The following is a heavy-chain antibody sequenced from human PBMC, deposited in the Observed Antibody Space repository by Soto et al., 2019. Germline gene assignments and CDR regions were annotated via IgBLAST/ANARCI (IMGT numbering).Heavy chain of an antibody. CDR1: GGTFSSYT. D-gene: IGHD2-2*01. Sequence: QVQLVQSGAEVKKPGSSVKVSCKASGGTFSSYTISWVRQAPGQGLEWMGRIIPILGIANYAQKFQGRVTITADKSTSTAYMELSSLRSEDTAVYYCASRYCSSTSCLYYWGQGTLVTVSS. V-gene: IGHV1-69*02. CDR3: ASRYCSSTSCLYY. CDR2: IIPILGIA. J-gene: IGHJ4*02.